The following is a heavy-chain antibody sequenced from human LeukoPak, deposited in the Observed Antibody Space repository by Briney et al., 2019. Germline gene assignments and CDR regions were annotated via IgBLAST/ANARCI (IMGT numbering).Heavy chain of an antibody. D-gene: IGHD6-19*01. CDR3: ARGTYSSGWYVYYYMDV. J-gene: IGHJ6*03. CDR1: GYTFTSYD. Sequence: ASVKVSCKASGYTFTSYDINWVRQAIGQGLEWMGWMNPNSGNTGYAQKFQGRVTITRNTSISTAYVELSSLRSEDTAVYYCARGTYSSGWYVYYYMDVWGKGTTVTVSS. CDR2: MNPNSGNT. V-gene: IGHV1-8*03.